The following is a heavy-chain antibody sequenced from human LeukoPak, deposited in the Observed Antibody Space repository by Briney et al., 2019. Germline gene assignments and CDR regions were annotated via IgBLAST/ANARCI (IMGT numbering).Heavy chain of an antibody. D-gene: IGHD2-21*02. V-gene: IGHV4-59*12. Sequence: SETLSLTCTVSGGSISSYYWSWIRQPPGKGLEWIGYIYYSGSTNYNPSLKSRVTISVDTSKNQFSLKLSSVTAADTAVYYCARGGLLGAFDGLFDYWGQGTLVTVSS. CDR2: IYYSGST. CDR1: GGSISSYY. CDR3: ARGGLLGAFDGLFDY. J-gene: IGHJ4*02.